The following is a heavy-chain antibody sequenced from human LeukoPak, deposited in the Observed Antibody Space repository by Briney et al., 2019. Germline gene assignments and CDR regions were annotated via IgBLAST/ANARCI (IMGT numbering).Heavy chain of an antibody. CDR1: GFTFSTYS. Sequence: GGSLRLSCAASGFTFSTYSMNWVRQAPGKGLEWVSSISSGSSYIYYADSVKGRFTISRDNAKNSLYLQTNSLRAEDTAVYYCARWDSSGFWSGYTYYFDYWGQGTLVTVSS. V-gene: IGHV3-21*01. D-gene: IGHD3-3*01. CDR2: ISSGSSYI. CDR3: ARWDSSGFWSGYTYYFDY. J-gene: IGHJ4*02.